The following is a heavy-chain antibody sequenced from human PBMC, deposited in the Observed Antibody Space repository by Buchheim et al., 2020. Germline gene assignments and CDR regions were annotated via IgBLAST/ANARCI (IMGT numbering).Heavy chain of an antibody. CDR1: GGSIKTYY. D-gene: IGHD6-13*01. Sequence: QVHLQESGPGLVKPSETLSLTCNVSGGSIKTYYWSWIRQAAGKGLELVGRIYSSGNANYSPSLRSRVTMSVDTSSNQVFLRLTSVTAADTAVYYCARQIAAAGIYFDYWGQGTL. V-gene: IGHV4-4*07. J-gene: IGHJ4*02. CDR3: ARQIAAAGIYFDY. CDR2: IYSSGNA.